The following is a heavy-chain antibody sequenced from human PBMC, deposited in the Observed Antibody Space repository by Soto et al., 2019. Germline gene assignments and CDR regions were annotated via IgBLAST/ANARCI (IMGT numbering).Heavy chain of an antibody. CDR2: ISYDGSKK. J-gene: IGHJ6*02. V-gene: IGHV3-30*03. D-gene: IGHD1-26*01. CDR1: GFSFSRYG. CDR3: VRDSISGSYYFYYYGMDV. Sequence: QVQLVESGGGVVQPGRSLRLSCAASGFSFSRYGMHWVRQAPGKGLEWVAVISYDGSKKYDADSVKGRFTISRDNSKNTLYLQMNNLRPEDTAVYYCVRDSISGSYYFYYYGMDVWGLGNTVTVSS.